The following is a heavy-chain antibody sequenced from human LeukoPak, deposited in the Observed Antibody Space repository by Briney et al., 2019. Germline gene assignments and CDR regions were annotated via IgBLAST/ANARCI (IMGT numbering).Heavy chain of an antibody. D-gene: IGHD2-21*02. J-gene: IGHJ3*02. CDR3: ARGFVSGGDCCAFDI. CDR2: INSDGDSP. CDR1: GFAFSSYW. Sequence: GGSLRLSCAASGFAFSSYWMHWVRQAPGKGLVWVSRINSDGDSPNYADSVKGRFTISRDDAKNTLYLQMNSLRAEDTAVYYCARGFVSGGDCCAFDIWGQGTMVTVSS. V-gene: IGHV3-74*01.